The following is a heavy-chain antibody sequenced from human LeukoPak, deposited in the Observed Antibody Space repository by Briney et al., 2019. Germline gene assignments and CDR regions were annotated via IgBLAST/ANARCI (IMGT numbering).Heavy chain of an antibody. CDR3: ARSAYNYGYVYFDH. D-gene: IGHD5-18*01. V-gene: IGHV1-2*02. CDR2: IDPNSDNI. Sequence: ASVKFSCKAYGYTFTGCFIHYVRQAPGQGLEWMGWIDPNSDNIRYSETFKDRVTMTRDTSTNTAYIELSWLRSDDTAVYYCARSAYNYGYVYFDHWGQGTLVIVSS. J-gene: IGHJ4*02. CDR1: GYTFTGCF.